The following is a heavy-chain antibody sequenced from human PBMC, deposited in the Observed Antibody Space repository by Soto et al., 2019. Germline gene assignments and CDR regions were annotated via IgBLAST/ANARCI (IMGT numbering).Heavy chain of an antibody. CDR3: ARGEPAARTFDI. Sequence: QLQLQASGSGLVKPSQTLSLTCAVSGGSINKDAYSWSWIRQPPGKGLEWIGYIYHSGSTYYNPSLKSLVINSVDKAKYQFSVKLSAVTAADTAVYYCARGEPAARTFDIWGQGTMVTVSS. V-gene: IGHV4-30-2*01. D-gene: IGHD2-2*01. CDR2: IYHSGST. J-gene: IGHJ3*02. CDR1: GGSINKDAYS.